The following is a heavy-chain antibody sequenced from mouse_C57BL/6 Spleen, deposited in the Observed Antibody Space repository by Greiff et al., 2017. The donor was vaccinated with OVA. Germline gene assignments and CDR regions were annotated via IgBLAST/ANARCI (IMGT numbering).Heavy chain of an antibody. CDR3: AQTSNFDD. J-gene: IGHJ2*01. D-gene: IGHD3-2*01. CDR2: IYPGDGDT. V-gene: IGHV1-82*01. Sequence: QVQLQQSGPELVKPGASVKISCKASGYAFSSYWMNWVKQRPGKGLEWIGRIYPGDGDTTYNGKFKGKATLTAAKSSSTAYMQLSSLTSEDSAVYFCAQTSNFDDWGQGTTLTVSS. CDR1: GYAFSSYW.